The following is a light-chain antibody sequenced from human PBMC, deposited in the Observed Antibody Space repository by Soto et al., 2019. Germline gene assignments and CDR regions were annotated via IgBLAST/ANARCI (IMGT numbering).Light chain of an antibody. CDR3: QQGYSTTWT. V-gene: IGKV1-5*01. Sequence: SPAALSASKGDRVTITCRASQSISSWLAWYQQKPGKAPKFLIYDASNLESGVPSRFSGSGSGTDFTLTISSLQPEDFATYYCQQGYSTTWTFGQ. CDR1: QSISSW. CDR2: DAS. J-gene: IGKJ1*01.